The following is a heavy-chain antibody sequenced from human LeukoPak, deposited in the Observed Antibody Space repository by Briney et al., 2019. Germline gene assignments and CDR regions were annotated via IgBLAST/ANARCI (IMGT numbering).Heavy chain of an antibody. CDR2: IRYDGSNK. V-gene: IGHV3-30*02. CDR3: AKYGWFTTAEYFQH. CDR1: GFTFSSYG. Sequence: GGSLRLSCAASGFTFSSYGMHWVRQAPGKGLEWVAFIRYDGSNKYYADSVKGRFTISRDNSKNTLYLQMNSLRAEDTAVYYCAKYGWFTTAEYFQHWGQGTLVTVSS. D-gene: IGHD2-15*01. J-gene: IGHJ1*01.